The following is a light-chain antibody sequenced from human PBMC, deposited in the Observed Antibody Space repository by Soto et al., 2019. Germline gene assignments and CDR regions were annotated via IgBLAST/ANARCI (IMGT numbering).Light chain of an antibody. CDR2: MVS. CDR1: QSLVFSDGNTY. V-gene: IGKV2-30*01. CDR3: MQGTYSPLT. J-gene: IGKJ4*01. Sequence: DVVLPQSPLSLPVTLGQPASISCRSSQSLVFSDGNTYLNWFQQRPGHSPRRLIYMVSNRDSGVPERFSGSESVTDFTLSISGVEAEDGGLYYYMQGTYSPLTFGGGTKLEIK.